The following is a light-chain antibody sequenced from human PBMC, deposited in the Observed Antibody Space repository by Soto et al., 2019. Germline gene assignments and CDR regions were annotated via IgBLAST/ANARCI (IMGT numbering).Light chain of an antibody. V-gene: IGKV3-11*01. CDR1: QSVRAY. CDR3: QQRSSWPLT. Sequence: EIVLTQSLDTLSLSPGERATLSCRASQSVRAYLAWYQQKPGQAPRLLIYDASNRATGIPARFSGSGSGTDFTLTISSLEPEDFAVYYCQQRSSWPLTFGGGTKVDIK. J-gene: IGKJ4*01. CDR2: DAS.